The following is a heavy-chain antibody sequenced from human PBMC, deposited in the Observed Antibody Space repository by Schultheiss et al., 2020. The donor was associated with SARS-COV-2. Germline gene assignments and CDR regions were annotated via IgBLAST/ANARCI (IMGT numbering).Heavy chain of an antibody. D-gene: IGHD3-9*01. J-gene: IGHJ6*02. CDR1: GGSISSYY. CDR3: ARDSYDILTGPLGMDV. Sequence: SETLSLTCTVSGGSISSYYWSWIRQPPGKGLEWIGYIFHTGSTNYTPSLKSRMTISIDTSKNQFSLKVTSVTAADTAVYFCARDSYDILTGPLGMDVWGQGTTVTVSS. V-gene: IGHV4-59*01. CDR2: IFHTGST.